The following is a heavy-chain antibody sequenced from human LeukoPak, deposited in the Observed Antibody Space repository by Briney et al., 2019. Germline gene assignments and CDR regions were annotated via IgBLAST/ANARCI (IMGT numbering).Heavy chain of an antibody. CDR1: GYSFTSYW. CDR3: ARQDDQDAFDI. J-gene: IGHJ3*02. CDR2: IYPGYSDT. D-gene: IGHD3-3*01. V-gene: IGHV5-51*01. Sequence: GESLKISCKGSGYSFTSYWIGWVRQMPGKGLEWMGIIYPGYSDTRYSPSFQGQVTISADKCISTASLQWSSLKASDTAMYYCARQDDQDAFDIWGQGTMVTVSS.